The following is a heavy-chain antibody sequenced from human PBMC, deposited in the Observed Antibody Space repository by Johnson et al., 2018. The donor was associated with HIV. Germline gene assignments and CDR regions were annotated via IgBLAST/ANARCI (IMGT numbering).Heavy chain of an antibody. J-gene: IGHJ3*02. CDR3: NTPFDHFAWISSVWVSGHGFDI. D-gene: IGHD3-9*01. V-gene: IGHV3-48*01. Sequence: VQLVESGGGVVRPGGSLRLSCAASGFTFDDYGMSWVRQAPGKGLEWVSYIRSSNSGSTTYYADSVNGRFTISRDDSKNTLYLQIKRLKTEDTAVYYCNTPFDHFAWISSVWVSGHGFDIWGHGTMVTVSS. CDR1: GFTFDDYG. CDR2: IRSSNSGSTT.